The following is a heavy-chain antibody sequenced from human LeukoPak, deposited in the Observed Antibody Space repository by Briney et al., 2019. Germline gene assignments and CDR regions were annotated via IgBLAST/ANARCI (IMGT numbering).Heavy chain of an antibody. D-gene: IGHD5/OR15-5a*01. CDR1: GFTFSSYV. V-gene: IGHV3-23*01. CDR3: AKPHIRMSTVCFFDS. CDR2: IGVRGDDT. J-gene: IGHJ4*02. Sequence: GGSLRLSCAASGFTFSSYVMSWVRQAPGKGLEWVSGIGVRGDDTYYADSVRGRFTISRDNSDNMLYLQMNSLRAEDTAIYYCAKPHIRMSTVCFFDSWGQGTRVTVSS.